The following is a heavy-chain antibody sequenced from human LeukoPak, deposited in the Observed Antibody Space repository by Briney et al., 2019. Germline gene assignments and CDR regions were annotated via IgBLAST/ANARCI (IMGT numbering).Heavy chain of an antibody. Sequence: SETLSLTCAVYGGAFGGSYWSWIRQPPGKGLEWIGEINHSGDTKYNPSLKSRVGMSVDVSKDQFSLKLTSLTAADTAVYYCARGSRNYNNYEGADYWGQGTLVTVSS. CDR1: GGAFGGSY. J-gene: IGHJ4*02. D-gene: IGHD4-11*01. CDR3: ARGSRNYNNYEGADY. V-gene: IGHV4-34*01. CDR2: INHSGDT.